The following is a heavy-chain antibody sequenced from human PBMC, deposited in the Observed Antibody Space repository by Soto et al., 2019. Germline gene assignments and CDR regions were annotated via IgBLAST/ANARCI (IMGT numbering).Heavy chain of an antibody. D-gene: IGHD3-3*01. V-gene: IGHV3-33*01. Sequence: PGGSLRLSCAASGFTFSSYGMHWVRQAPGKGLEWVAVIWYDGSNKYYADSVKGRFTISRDNSKNTLYLQMNSLRAEDTAVYYCARDSKNYDFWSGYFSKGMDVWGQGTTVTVSS. CDR2: IWYDGSNK. CDR3: ARDSKNYDFWSGYFSKGMDV. CDR1: GFTFSSYG. J-gene: IGHJ6*02.